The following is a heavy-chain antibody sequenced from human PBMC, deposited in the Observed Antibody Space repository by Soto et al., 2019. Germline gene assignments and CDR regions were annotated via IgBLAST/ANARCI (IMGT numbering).Heavy chain of an antibody. CDR1: GYTFANYW. CDR2: IYPSDSRT. D-gene: IGHD3-22*01. Sequence: GESLKISCESSGYTFANYWIGWVRQVPGKGLEWVAIIYPSDSRTIYSPSFQGQVTISADRYTSTVFLQWASLKASDTAVYFCARNDKSGYFNWFDPWGQGTLVTVSS. V-gene: IGHV5-51*01. CDR3: ARNDKSGYFNWFDP. J-gene: IGHJ5*02.